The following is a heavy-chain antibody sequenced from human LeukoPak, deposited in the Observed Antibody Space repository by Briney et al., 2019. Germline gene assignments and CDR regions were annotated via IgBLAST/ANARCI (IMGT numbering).Heavy chain of an antibody. CDR3: ARVAAAGSSRFDP. Sequence: ASVKVSCKASGCTFTSYGISWVREAPGQGLEWMGWISAYNGNTNYAQKLQGRVTMTTDTSTSTAHMELRSLRSDDTAVYYCARVAAAGSSRFDPWGQGTLVTVSS. CDR2: ISAYNGNT. D-gene: IGHD6-13*01. J-gene: IGHJ5*02. CDR1: GCTFTSYG. V-gene: IGHV1-18*01.